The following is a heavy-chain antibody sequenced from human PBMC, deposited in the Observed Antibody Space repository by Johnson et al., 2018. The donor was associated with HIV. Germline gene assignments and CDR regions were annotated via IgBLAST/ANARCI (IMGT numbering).Heavy chain of an antibody. CDR2: INSDGRST. D-gene: IGHD3-10*01. CDR3: ARVQLLEDDVFNV. J-gene: IGHJ6*02. V-gene: IGHV3-74*01. CDR1: GIAFSTNW. Sequence: VQLVESGGDLVQPGGSLRLSCVGSGIAFSTNWMHWVRQAPGKGLVWVSRINSDGRSTSYADSVKGRFTISSDNAKNTLDLQMDNLGAEDTAVYYFARVQLLEDDVFNVWGQGTTVTVSS.